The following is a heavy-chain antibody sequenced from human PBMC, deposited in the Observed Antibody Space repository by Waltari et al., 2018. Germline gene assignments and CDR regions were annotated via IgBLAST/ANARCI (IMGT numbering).Heavy chain of an antibody. D-gene: IGHD3-10*01. CDR3: VRGSPFGGH. CDR2: INIDGSIT. J-gene: IGHJ4*02. Sequence: EVQLVESGGGLIQPGGSLRLSCAASGFTFSGHWMHWFRQVPGKGLGWVSKINIDGSITAYADSVKGRVTISRDNAKNTLSLQMNSLRAEDTAVYYCVRGSPFGGHWGQGTLVTVSS. V-gene: IGHV3-74*01. CDR1: GFTFSGHW.